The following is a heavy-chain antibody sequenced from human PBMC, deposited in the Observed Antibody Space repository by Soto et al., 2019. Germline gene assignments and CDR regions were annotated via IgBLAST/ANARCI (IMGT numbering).Heavy chain of an antibody. D-gene: IGHD6-19*01. Sequence: SETLSLTCAVYGGSFSGYYWSWIRQPPGKGLEWIGEINHSGSTNYNPSLKSRVTIPVDTSKNQFSLKLSSVTAADTAVYYCARDQYSSGWYGSDYWGQGTLVTVSS. J-gene: IGHJ4*02. V-gene: IGHV4-34*01. CDR2: INHSGST. CDR3: ARDQYSSGWYGSDY. CDR1: GGSFSGYY.